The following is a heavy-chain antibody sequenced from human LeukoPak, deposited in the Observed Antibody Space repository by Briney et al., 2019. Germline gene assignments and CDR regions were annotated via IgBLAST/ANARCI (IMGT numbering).Heavy chain of an antibody. Sequence: GGSLRLSCAASGFTFSSYGMHWVRQAPGKGLEWVAVIWHDGSNKYYADSVKGRFTISRDNSKNTLYLQMNSPRAEDTAVYYCARDYGLAVAGREYTWFDPWGQGTRVTVSS. CDR1: GFTFSSYG. CDR2: IWHDGSNK. J-gene: IGHJ5*02. D-gene: IGHD6-19*01. CDR3: ARDYGLAVAGREYTWFDP. V-gene: IGHV3-33*01.